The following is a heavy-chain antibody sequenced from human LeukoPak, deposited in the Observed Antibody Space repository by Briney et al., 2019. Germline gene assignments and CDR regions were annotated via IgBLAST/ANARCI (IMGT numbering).Heavy chain of an antibody. J-gene: IGHJ4*02. D-gene: IGHD4-17*01. CDR3: ARDEENDYGDYGVDY. Sequence: PGGSLRLSCAASGFTFSSYSMNWVRQAPGKGLEWVSYISSSSSTIYYADSVKGRFTISRDNAKNSLYLQMNSLRAEDTAVYYCARDEENDYGDYGVDYWGQGTLVTVSS. CDR1: GFTFSSYS. CDR2: ISSSSSTI. V-gene: IGHV3-48*04.